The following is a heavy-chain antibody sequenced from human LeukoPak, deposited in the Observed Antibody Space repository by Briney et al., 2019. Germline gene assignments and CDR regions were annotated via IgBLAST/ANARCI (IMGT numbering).Heavy chain of an antibody. CDR2: IYPGDSPT. D-gene: IGHD2-2*01. CDR3: VRRPYCSSTTCFGSAYMDV. V-gene: IGHV5-51*01. Sequence: GESLKISCKGSGYSFTNYWIGWVRQMSGKGLEWMGIIYPGDSPTRYSPSFQGQVIISLDKSISTAYLQWSSLKASDTAMYYCVRRPYCSSTTCFGSAYMDVWGKGTTVTVSS. CDR1: GYSFTNYW. J-gene: IGHJ6*03.